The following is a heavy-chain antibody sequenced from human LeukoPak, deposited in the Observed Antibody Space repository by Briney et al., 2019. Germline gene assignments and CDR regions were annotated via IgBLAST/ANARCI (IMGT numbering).Heavy chain of an antibody. CDR1: GYSISNGFH. J-gene: IGHJ4*02. Sequence: PSETLSLTCAVSGYSISNGFHWGWIRQPPGKGLEWIGSIYYSGSTYYNPALKSRVTISVDTSKNQFSLKLSSVTAADTAVYFCAGRSNGYNVWGQGILVTVSS. V-gene: IGHV4-38-2*01. D-gene: IGHD5-24*01. CDR3: AGRSNGYNV. CDR2: IYYSGST.